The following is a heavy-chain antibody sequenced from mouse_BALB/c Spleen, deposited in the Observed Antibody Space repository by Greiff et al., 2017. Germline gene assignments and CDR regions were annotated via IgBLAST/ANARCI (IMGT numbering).Heavy chain of an antibody. Sequence: VQLKESGGDLVKPGGSLKLSCAASGFTFSSYGMSWVRQTPDKRLEWVATISSGGSYTYYPDSVKGRFTISRDNAKNTLYLQMSSLKSEDTAMYYCARQDITLAYWGQGTLVTVSA. CDR2: ISSGGSYT. CDR1: GFTFSSYG. CDR3: ARQDITLAY. V-gene: IGHV5-6*01. J-gene: IGHJ3*01. D-gene: IGHD1-2*01.